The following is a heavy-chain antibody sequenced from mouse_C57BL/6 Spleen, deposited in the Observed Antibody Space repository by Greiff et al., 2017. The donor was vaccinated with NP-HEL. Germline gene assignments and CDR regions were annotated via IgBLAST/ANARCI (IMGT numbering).Heavy chain of an antibody. CDR1: GYTFTSYW. CDR2: IDPSDSET. Sequence: VQLQQSGAELVRPGSSVKLSCKASGYTFTSYWMHWVKQRPIQGLEWIGNIDPSDSETHSNQKFKDKATLTVDKSSSTAYMQLSSLTSEDSAVYYCARRGYYGSSSHWYFDVWGTGTTVTVSS. D-gene: IGHD1-1*01. J-gene: IGHJ1*03. CDR3: ARRGYYGSSSHWYFDV. V-gene: IGHV1-52*01.